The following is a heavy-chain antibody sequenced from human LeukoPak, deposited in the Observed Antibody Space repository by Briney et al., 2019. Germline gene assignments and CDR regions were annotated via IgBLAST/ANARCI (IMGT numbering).Heavy chain of an antibody. D-gene: IGHD2-21*01. V-gene: IGHV4-39*01. J-gene: IGHJ4*01. CDR1: GGSISGNYY. Sequence: SETLSLTCTVSGGSISGNYYWGWVRPPPGKGLEWIGSIFYTGKSNENPSLKTRVTVSVDTSKNQFFLKVTSVTVADTAVYFCARLGDVEVNGGTLDYWGRGTLVTVSS. CDR3: ARLGDVEVNGGTLDY. CDR2: IFYTGKS.